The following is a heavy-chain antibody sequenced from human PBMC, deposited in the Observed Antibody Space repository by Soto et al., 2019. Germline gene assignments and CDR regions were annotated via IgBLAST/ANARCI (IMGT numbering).Heavy chain of an antibody. D-gene: IGHD3-9*01. Sequence: QVQLQQWGAGLLKPSETLSLTCAVYGGSFSGYYWSWIRQPPGKGLEWIGEINHSGSTNYNPSLKSRVTISVDTSKNQFSLKLSSVTAADTAVYYCARVLTDYDILTGYYIQYYGMDVWGQGTTVTVSS. CDR3: ARVLTDYDILTGYYIQYYGMDV. CDR2: INHSGST. V-gene: IGHV4-34*01. CDR1: GGSFSGYY. J-gene: IGHJ6*02.